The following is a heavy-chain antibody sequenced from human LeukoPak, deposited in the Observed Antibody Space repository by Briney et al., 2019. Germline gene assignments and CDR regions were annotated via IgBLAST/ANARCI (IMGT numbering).Heavy chain of an antibody. CDR1: GYTLTELS. V-gene: IGHV1-24*01. D-gene: IGHD6-19*01. J-gene: IGHJ5*02. CDR2: FDPEEGET. CDR3: GTGGSGWYDWFDT. Sequence: SVKVSSNVSGYTLTELSMHWVRHAPGKGLGWMGGFDPEEGETIYAQKFQGRVTMTEDTSTHTAYMALSSLRSEDTAVYYCGTGGSGWYDWFDTWGQGTLVTVSS.